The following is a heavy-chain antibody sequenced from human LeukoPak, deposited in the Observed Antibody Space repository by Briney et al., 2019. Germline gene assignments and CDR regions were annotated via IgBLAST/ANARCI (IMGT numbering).Heavy chain of an antibody. Sequence: GASVTVSCKSSGYTFTSDGISWVRQAPGQGLEWMGWISAYNGNTNYAQKLQGRVTMTTDTSTSTAYMELRSLRSDDTAVYYCARDPPKGKNYFDYWGQGTLVTVSS. J-gene: IGHJ4*02. CDR2: ISAYNGNT. CDR3: ARDPPKGKNYFDY. CDR1: GYTFTSDG. V-gene: IGHV1-18*01.